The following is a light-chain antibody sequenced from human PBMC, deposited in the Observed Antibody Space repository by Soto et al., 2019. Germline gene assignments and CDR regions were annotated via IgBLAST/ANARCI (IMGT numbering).Light chain of an antibody. Sequence: EIVMTQSPATLSVSPGERATLSCRASQSVSSNLAWYQQKPGQAPRRLIYGASTRATGIPARFSGSGSGTEFTLTISSLQSEEFAVYYCQQYNTWPPTFGQGTNVEIK. V-gene: IGKV3-15*01. CDR1: QSVSSN. CDR2: GAS. J-gene: IGKJ1*01. CDR3: QQYNTWPPT.